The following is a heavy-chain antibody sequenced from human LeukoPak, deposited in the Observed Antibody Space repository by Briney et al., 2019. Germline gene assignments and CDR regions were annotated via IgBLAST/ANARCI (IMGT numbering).Heavy chain of an antibody. Sequence: SETLSLTCTVSGGSISSYYWSWIRQPPGKGLEWIGYIYYSGSTNYNPSLKSRVTISVATSKNQFSLKLSSVTAADTAVYYCARGGTYSSGWFLSEGFDPWGQGTLVTVSS. D-gene: IGHD6-19*01. V-gene: IGHV4-59*12. CDR1: GGSISSYY. CDR3: ARGGTYSSGWFLSEGFDP. J-gene: IGHJ5*02. CDR2: IYYSGST.